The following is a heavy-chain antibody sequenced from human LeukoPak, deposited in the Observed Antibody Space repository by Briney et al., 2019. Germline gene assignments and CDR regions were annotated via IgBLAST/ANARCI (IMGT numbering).Heavy chain of an antibody. CDR2: ISSSSSYI. D-gene: IGHD6-19*01. CDR1: EFTFSIYA. CDR3: ARDLVAVAGTVY. Sequence: PGGSLRLSCAASEFTFSIYAVSWVRQAPGKGLEWVSSISSSSSYIYYADSVKGRLTISRDNAKNSLYLQMNSLRAEDTAVYYCARDLVAVAGTVYWGQGTLVTVSS. V-gene: IGHV3-21*01. J-gene: IGHJ4*02.